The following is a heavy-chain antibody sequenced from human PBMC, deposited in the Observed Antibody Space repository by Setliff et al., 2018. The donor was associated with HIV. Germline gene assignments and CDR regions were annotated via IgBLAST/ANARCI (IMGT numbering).Heavy chain of an antibody. CDR1: GGSITSGYYY. V-gene: IGHV4-61*09. CDR2: IYTTGST. Sequence: SETLSLTCTVSGGSITSGYYYWNWIRQPAGKGLEWIGHIYTTGSTNYNPSLNSRVTISVDTSKNQFSLKLSSVTAADTAVYYCARAVYYYDSSGYYYVSWGQGTLVTVSS. J-gene: IGHJ5*02. D-gene: IGHD3-22*01. CDR3: ARAVYYYDSSGYYYVS.